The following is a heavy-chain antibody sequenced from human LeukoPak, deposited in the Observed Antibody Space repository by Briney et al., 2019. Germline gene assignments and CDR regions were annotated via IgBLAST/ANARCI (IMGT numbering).Heavy chain of an antibody. CDR1: GGSISSYY. Sequence: SETLSLTCTVSGGSISSYYWSWIRQPPGKGLEWIGYIYYSGSTNYNPSLKSRVTISVDTSKNQFSLKLSSVTAADTAVYYCARGATVTPRWFDPWGQGTLVTVSS. V-gene: IGHV4-59*01. D-gene: IGHD4-17*01. CDR2: IYYSGST. CDR3: ARGATVTPRWFDP. J-gene: IGHJ5*02.